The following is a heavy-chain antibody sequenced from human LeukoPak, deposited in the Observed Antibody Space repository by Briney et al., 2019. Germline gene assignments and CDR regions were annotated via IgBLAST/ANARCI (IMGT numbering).Heavy chain of an antibody. Sequence: PGGSLRLSCAASGFTFSSYGMHWVRQAPGKGLEWAAFIRSDGTTKYYADSVKGRFTISRDTSKNTLFLQMNSLRAEDTAVYYCARIYSGSHYSWGQGTLVTISS. CDR3: ARIYSGSHYS. D-gene: IGHD1-26*01. J-gene: IGHJ4*02. CDR2: IRSDGTTK. CDR1: GFTFSSYG. V-gene: IGHV3-30*02.